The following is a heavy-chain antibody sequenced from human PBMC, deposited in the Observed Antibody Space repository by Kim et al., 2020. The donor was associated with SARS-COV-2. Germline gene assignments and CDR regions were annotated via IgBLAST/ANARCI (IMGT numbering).Heavy chain of an antibody. CDR2: INTNTGNP. CDR1: GYTFTNYA. D-gene: IGHD3-22*01. J-gene: IGHJ4*02. CDR3: ARGAHYDDSSAYGW. V-gene: IGHV7-4-1*02. Sequence: ASVKVSCKASGYTFTNYAMNWVRQAPGQGLEWMGWINTNTGNPTSAQGFTGRFVFSLDTSVSTAYLHISSLKAEDTAVYYCARGAHYDDSSAYGWWGQGTLVTVSS.